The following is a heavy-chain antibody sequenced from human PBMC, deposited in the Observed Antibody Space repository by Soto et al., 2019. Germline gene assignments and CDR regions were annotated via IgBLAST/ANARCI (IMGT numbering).Heavy chain of an antibody. J-gene: IGHJ4*02. CDR2: IYYSGST. CDR3: ASSFQGTAIVTLGFGY. CDR1: GGSISSSSYY. D-gene: IGHD3-16*01. V-gene: IGHV4-39*01. Sequence: SETLSLTCTVSGGSISSSSYYWGWIRQPPGKGLERIGSIYYSGSTYYNPSLKSRVTISVDTSKNQFSLKLSSVTAADTVVFYCASSFQGTAIVTLGFGYWGQGTLVTVPS.